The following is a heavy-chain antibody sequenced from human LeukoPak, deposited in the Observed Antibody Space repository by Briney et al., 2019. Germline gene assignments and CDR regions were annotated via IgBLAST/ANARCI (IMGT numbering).Heavy chain of an antibody. Sequence: ASVKVSCKASGYTFTSYGISWVRQAPGQGLEWMGWISAYNGNTNYAQKLQGRVTMTRDTSTSTVYMELSSLRSEDTAVYYCARVPNTAMVPMTYYYYGMDVWGQGTTVTVSS. CDR3: ARVPNTAMVPMTYYYYGMDV. CDR1: GYTFTSYG. CDR2: ISAYNGNT. V-gene: IGHV1-18*01. D-gene: IGHD5-18*01. J-gene: IGHJ6*02.